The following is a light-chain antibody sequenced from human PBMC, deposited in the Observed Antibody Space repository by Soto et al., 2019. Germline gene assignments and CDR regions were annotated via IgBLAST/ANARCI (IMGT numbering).Light chain of an antibody. V-gene: IGLV1-44*01. Sequence: QSVLTQPPSASGTPGQRVNISCSGSSSNIGSNYVYWYQQFPGTAPKLLIYSSNQRPSGVPDRFSGSKSGTSAFLDISGLQSEDEAEYYCAAWDDSLNACVFGTGTKLTVL. CDR1: SSNIGSNY. CDR3: AAWDDSLNACV. J-gene: IGLJ1*01. CDR2: SSN.